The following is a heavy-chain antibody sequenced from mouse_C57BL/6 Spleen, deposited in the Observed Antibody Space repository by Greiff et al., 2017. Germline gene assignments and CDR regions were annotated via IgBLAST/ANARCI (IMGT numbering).Heavy chain of an antibody. CDR3: ARGGTDWDGYFDY. Sequence: VQLQQSGAELVKPGASVKLSCKASGYTFTSYWMHWVQQRPGRGLEWIGRIDPNSGGTKYNEKFKSMATLTVDKPSSTAYMQLSSLTSEDSAVYYCARGGTDWDGYFDYWGQGTTLTVSS. J-gene: IGHJ2*01. CDR1: GYTFTSYW. CDR2: IDPNSGGT. D-gene: IGHD4-1*01. V-gene: IGHV1-72*01.